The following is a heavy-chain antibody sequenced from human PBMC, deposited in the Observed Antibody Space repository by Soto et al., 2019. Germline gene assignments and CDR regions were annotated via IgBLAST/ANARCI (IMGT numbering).Heavy chain of an antibody. Sequence: SETLSLTCTVSGGSISSSSYYWGWIRQPPGKGLEWIGSIYYSGSTYYNPSLKSRVTISVDTSKNQFSLKLSSVTAADTAVYYCARDRITMVRGGRRNYGMDVWGQGTTVTVSS. V-gene: IGHV4-39*02. CDR1: GGSISSSSYY. CDR3: ARDRITMVRGGRRNYGMDV. CDR2: IYYSGST. D-gene: IGHD3-10*01. J-gene: IGHJ6*02.